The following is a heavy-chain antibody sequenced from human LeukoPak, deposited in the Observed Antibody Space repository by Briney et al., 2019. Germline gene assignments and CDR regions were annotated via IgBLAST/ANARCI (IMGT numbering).Heavy chain of an antibody. V-gene: IGHV1-46*01. CDR1: GYTSSNYC. J-gene: IGHJ3*02. D-gene: IGHD3-10*01. CDR3: ARALGGGVLLWFGEFDDAFDI. Sequence: ASVKLSCKASGYTSSNYCIHWLRQAPGQGFEWMGIFNPTYSSPIYAQTFEGRVTMTSDMSTSTVYMELSSLRSEDTAVYYCARALGGGVLLWFGEFDDAFDIWGQGTMVTVSS. CDR2: FNPTYSSP.